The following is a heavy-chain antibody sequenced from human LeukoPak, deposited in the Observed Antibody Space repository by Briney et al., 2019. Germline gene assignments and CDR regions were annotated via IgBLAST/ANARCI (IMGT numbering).Heavy chain of an antibody. CDR1: GFTFSSYG. D-gene: IGHD1-20*01. CDR3: AKLTGTTIPFDY. Sequence: GRSLRLSCAASGFTFSSYGMHWVRQAPGKGLEWVAVISYDGSNKYYADSVKGRFTISRDNSKNTLYLQMNSLRAEDTAVYYCAKLTGTTIPFDYWGQGTLVTVSS. V-gene: IGHV3-30*18. J-gene: IGHJ4*02. CDR2: ISYDGSNK.